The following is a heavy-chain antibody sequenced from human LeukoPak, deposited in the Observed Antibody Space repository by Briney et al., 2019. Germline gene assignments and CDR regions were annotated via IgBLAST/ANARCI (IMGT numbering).Heavy chain of an antibody. CDR1: GFTFSSYG. Sequence: GGSLRLSCAASGFTFSSYGMHWVRQAPGKGLEGVAFIRYDGSNKYYADSVKGRFTISRDNSKNTLYLQMNSLRAEDTAVYYCAKDPGANWGWGYWGQGTLVTVSS. V-gene: IGHV3-30*02. CDR3: AKDPGANWGWGY. CDR2: IRYDGSNK. J-gene: IGHJ4*02. D-gene: IGHD4/OR15-4a*01.